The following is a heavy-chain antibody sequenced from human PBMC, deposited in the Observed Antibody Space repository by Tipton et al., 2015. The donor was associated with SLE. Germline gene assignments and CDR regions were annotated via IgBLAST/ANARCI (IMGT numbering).Heavy chain of an antibody. CDR3: ARDGGPNCSGGSCYSTY. J-gene: IGHJ4*02. CDR2: INYNGDT. CDR1: GGSFNTYY. D-gene: IGHD2-15*01. Sequence: LSLTCTVSGGSFNTYYWTWIRQAPGKGLEWIGYINYNGDTNYNPSLRSRVTMSVDPSKNQFSLKLTSVTAADTSVYYCARDGGPNCSGGSCYSTYWGQGTLVTVSS. V-gene: IGHV4-59*12.